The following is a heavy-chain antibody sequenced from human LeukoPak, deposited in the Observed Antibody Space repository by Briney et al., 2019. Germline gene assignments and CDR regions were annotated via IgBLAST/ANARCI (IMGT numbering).Heavy chain of an antibody. CDR3: AKDSGKNMIRGIVDY. J-gene: IGHJ4*02. CDR1: GFTFSAYW. Sequence: GGSLRLSCVASGFTFSAYWMSWVRQAPGKGLEWVANIKQDGSEKYYVDSVKGRFTISRDNAKNSLYLQMNSLRAEDTAVYYCAKDSGKNMIRGIVDYWGQGTLVTVSS. V-gene: IGHV3-7*03. CDR2: IKQDGSEK. D-gene: IGHD3-10*01.